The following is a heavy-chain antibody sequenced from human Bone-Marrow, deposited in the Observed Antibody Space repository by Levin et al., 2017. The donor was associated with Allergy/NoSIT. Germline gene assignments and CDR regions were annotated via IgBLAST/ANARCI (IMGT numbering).Heavy chain of an antibody. CDR3: AKDGFYDSGFYFDK. CDR2: ISGRGFSP. CDR1: GFTFSSYG. Sequence: GESLKISCAASGFTFSSYGMSWVRQAPGKGLEWVSVISGRGFSPYYSDSVKGRFTISRDNSKNILYLQMNSLRAEDTAKYYCAKDGFYDSGFYFDKWGQGALVTVSS. D-gene: IGHD5/OR15-5a*01. J-gene: IGHJ4*02. V-gene: IGHV3-23*01.